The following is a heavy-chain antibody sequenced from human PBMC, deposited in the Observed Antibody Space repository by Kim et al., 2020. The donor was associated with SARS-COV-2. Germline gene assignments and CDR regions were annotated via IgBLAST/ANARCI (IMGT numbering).Heavy chain of an antibody. CDR2: ITSDGSST. Sequence: GGSLRLSCAASGFTFSNYWMHWVRQAPGKGLVWVSRITSDGSSTSYADSVKGRFTISRDNAKNTLYLQMNSLRAEDTAVYYCIRGGWELLRGAEWGQGTLVTVSS. J-gene: IGHJ4*02. D-gene: IGHD1-26*01. V-gene: IGHV3-74*01. CDR1: GFTFSNYW. CDR3: IRGGWELLRGAE.